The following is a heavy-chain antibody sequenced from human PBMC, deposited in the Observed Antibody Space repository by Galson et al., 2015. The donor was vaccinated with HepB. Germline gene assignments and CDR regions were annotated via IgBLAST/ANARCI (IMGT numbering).Heavy chain of an antibody. CDR3: ARNGLSSGYYSDWFDP. CDR1: GGTFSSYA. Sequence: SVKVSCKASGGTFSSYAISWVRQAPGQGLEWMGGIIPIFGTANYAQKFQGRVTITADESTSTAYMELSSLRSEDTAVYYCARNGLSSGYYSDWFDPWGQGTLVTVSS. D-gene: IGHD3-22*01. J-gene: IGHJ5*02. CDR2: IIPIFGTA. V-gene: IGHV1-69*13.